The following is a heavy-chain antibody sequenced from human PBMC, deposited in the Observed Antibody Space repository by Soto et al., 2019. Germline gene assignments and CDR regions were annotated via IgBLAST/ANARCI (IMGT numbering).Heavy chain of an antibody. CDR1: GFAFTSYA. CDR2: IGGTGGTT. J-gene: IGHJ4*02. CDR3: AKGYGDYVREVAH. V-gene: IGHV3-23*01. D-gene: IGHD4-17*01. Sequence: DVQLLESGGALVQPGASLRLSCATSGFAFTSYAMSWVRQAPGKGLEWVSTIGGTGGTTYYADSVKGRFTISKADSKNTVYLQMNSLRAEDTGIYYCAKGYGDYVREVAHWGQGTLVTVSS.